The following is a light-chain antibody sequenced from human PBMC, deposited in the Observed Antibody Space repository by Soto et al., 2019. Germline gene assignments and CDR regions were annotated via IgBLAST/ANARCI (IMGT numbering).Light chain of an antibody. J-gene: IGKJ1*01. CDR2: ETS. CDR3: QQYGSSPGT. V-gene: IGKV3-20*01. CDR1: QSVRDSH. Sequence: EIVLTQSPGTLSLSPGERATLSCRASQSVRDSHLAWYQQKPGQAPSLLIYETSSRATGIPDRFRGSGSGTEFALTIPRVEQEDVAMYFCQQYGSSPGTFGQGNKVEI.